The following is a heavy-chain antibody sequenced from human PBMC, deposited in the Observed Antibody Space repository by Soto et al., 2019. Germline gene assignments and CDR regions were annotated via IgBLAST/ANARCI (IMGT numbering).Heavy chain of an antibody. D-gene: IGHD5-18*01. CDR2: INHSGST. V-gene: IGHV4-34*01. CDR1: GGSFSGYY. Sequence: SETLSLTCAVYGGSFSGYYCSWIRQPPGKGLEWIGEINHSGSTNYNPSLKSRVTISVDTSKNQFSLKLSSVTAADTAVYYCACGYSYGYYYYYGMDVRGQGTTVTVSS. CDR3: ACGYSYGYYYYYGMDV. J-gene: IGHJ6*02.